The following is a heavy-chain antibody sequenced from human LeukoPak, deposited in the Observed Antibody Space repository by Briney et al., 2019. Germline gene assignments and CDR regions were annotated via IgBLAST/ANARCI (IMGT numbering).Heavy chain of an antibody. CDR3: ARASRDCSGGSCYSVYYGMDV. Sequence: GGSLRLSCAASGFTFSSYDMHWVRQATGKGLEWVSAIGTAGDTYYPGSVKGRFTISRENAKNSLYLQMNSLRAGDTAVYYCARASRDCSGGSCYSVYYGMDVWGQGTTVTVSS. CDR1: GFTFSSYD. D-gene: IGHD2-15*01. V-gene: IGHV3-13*01. J-gene: IGHJ6*02. CDR2: IGTAGDT.